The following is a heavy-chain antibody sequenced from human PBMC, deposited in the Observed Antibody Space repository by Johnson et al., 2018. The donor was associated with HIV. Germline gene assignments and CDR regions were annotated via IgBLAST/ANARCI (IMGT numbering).Heavy chain of an antibody. J-gene: IGHJ3*02. CDR1: GFTFSTYA. CDR3: ARALSHWGHDAFDI. D-gene: IGHD7-27*01. CDR2: ISNNGDNT. V-gene: IGHV3-64*01. Sequence: VQVVESGGGLVQPGGSLRLSCAASGFTFSTYAMHWIRQAPGKGLEYVSAISNNGDNTYYANSVKGRLTISRDNAKNTLYLQMGSRRGEDKAVYYCARALSHWGHDAFDIWGQGTMVTVSA.